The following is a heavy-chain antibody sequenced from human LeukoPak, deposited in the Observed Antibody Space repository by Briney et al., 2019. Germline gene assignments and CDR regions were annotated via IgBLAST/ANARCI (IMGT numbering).Heavy chain of an antibody. CDR2: IYPGDSDT. Sequence: PGESLKISCKGSGYSFSNYWIGWGRQMPGKGLKWMGIIYPGDSDTRYSPSFQGQVTSSLDKSISTAYLQWSSLKASDTAMYYCARPSAAGSYYSGMDVWGKGTTVTVSS. D-gene: IGHD6-13*01. J-gene: IGHJ6*04. CDR1: GYSFSNYW. V-gene: IGHV5-51*01. CDR3: ARPSAAGSYYSGMDV.